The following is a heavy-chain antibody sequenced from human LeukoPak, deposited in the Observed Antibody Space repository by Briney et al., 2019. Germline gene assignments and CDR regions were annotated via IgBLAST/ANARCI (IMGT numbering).Heavy chain of an antibody. D-gene: IGHD6-13*01. J-gene: IGHJ5*02. CDR3: ARMGIAAGGSSGRWFDP. V-gene: IGHV4-59*13. CDR1: GGAISGYS. CDR2: VYYSGST. Sequence: SETLSLTCTLSGGAISGYSWSWLRQPPGKGLEWIGYVYYSGSTNYSPSLKSRVTISVDTSKNQVSLKLSSVTAADTAVYYCARMGIAAGGSSGRWFDPWGQGTLVTVSS.